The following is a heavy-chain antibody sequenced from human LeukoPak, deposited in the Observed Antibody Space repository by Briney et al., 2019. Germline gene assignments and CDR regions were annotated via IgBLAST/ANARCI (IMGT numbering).Heavy chain of an antibody. CDR2: IIPIFGKA. V-gene: IGHV1-69*05. D-gene: IGHD2-15*01. Sequence: SVNVSCKASGGTFSSYAISWVRQAPGQGLEWMGRIIPIFGKANYAQKFQGRVTITTDESTSTAYMELSSLRSEDTAVYYCARLNLDSGGSWYYFDYWGQGTLVTVSS. CDR3: ARLNLDSGGSWYYFDY. CDR1: GGTFSSYA. J-gene: IGHJ4*02.